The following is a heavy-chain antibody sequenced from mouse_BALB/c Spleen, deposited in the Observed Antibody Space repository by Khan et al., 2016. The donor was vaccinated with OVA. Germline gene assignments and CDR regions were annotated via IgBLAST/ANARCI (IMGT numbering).Heavy chain of an antibody. J-gene: IGHJ4*01. CDR1: GFSLTSYG. V-gene: IGHV2-6*02. Sequence: QVQLKESGPGLVAPSQSLSITCTASGFSLTSYGVHWVRQPPGKGLEWLVVIWRDGKTTYYSTIKSKLSSSKYNSKSQVFLKMNSLQTDDTAMYYYARNTQMITTMMDYWGQGTSVTVSS. CDR3: ARNTQMITTMMDY. D-gene: IGHD2-4*01. CDR2: IWRDGKT.